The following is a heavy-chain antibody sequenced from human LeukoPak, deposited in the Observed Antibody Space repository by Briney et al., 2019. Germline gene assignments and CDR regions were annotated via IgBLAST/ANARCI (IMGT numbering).Heavy chain of an antibody. J-gene: IGHJ5*02. CDR2: MNANSGDT. Sequence: ASVKVSCKASGYTFTSYGINWVRQATGQGPEWMGWMNANSGDTGYAQKFEGRVTMTRNTSISTAYMELSSLRSEDTAVYYCARMYYYGSGSSVNWFDPWGQGTLVTVSS. CDR3: ARMYYYGSGSSVNWFDP. V-gene: IGHV1-8*01. CDR1: GYTFTSYG. D-gene: IGHD3-10*01.